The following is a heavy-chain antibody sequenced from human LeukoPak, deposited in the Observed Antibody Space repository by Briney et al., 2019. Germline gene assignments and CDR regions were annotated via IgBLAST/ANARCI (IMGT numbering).Heavy chain of an antibody. CDR1: GGSISSSSYY. D-gene: IGHD4-17*01. V-gene: IGHV4-39*01. Sequence: PSETLSLTCTVSGGSISSSSYYWGWIRQPPGKGLEWIGSIYYSGSTYYNPSLKSRVTISVDTSKNQFSLKLSSVTAADTAVYYCARHNGDYAAFDIWGQGTVVIVSS. J-gene: IGHJ3*02. CDR3: ARHNGDYAAFDI. CDR2: IYYSGST.